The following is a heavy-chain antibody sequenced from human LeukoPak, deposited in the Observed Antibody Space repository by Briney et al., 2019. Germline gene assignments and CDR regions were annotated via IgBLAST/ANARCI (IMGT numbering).Heavy chain of an antibody. D-gene: IGHD3-22*01. Sequence: SETLSLTCTVSGGSVSSTHYWGWIRQPPVKGLEWIGSIYYGGSTYYNASLRSRVTTSVDTSKNQFSLKLSSVTAADTAVYYCAKSTYYYDTFVNAFDLWGQGTVATVSS. J-gene: IGHJ3*01. V-gene: IGHV4-39*07. CDR2: IYYGGST. CDR3: AKSTYYYDTFVNAFDL. CDR1: GGSVSSTHY.